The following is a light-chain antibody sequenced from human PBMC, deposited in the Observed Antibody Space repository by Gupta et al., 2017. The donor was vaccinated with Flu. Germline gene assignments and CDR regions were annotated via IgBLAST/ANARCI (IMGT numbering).Light chain of an antibody. J-gene: IGLJ2*01. CDR1: SSDVGGYNY. CDR2: EVS. CDR3: SSYTSSSTLGYVV. V-gene: IGLV2-14*01. Sequence: QSALTQPASVSGSPGQSLTISCTGTSSDVGGYNYVSWYQQHPGKAPKLMIYEVSNRPSGVSNRFSGSKSGNTASLTISGLQAEDEADYYCSSYTSSSTLGYVVFGGGTKLTVL.